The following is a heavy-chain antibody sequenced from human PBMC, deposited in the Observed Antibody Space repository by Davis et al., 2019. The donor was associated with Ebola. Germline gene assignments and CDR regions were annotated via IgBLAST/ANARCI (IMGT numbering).Heavy chain of an antibody. D-gene: IGHD4-17*01. CDR3: ARERWNGDYLFDY. V-gene: IGHV3-74*01. Sequence: HTGGSLRPSCAASGFTFSSYWMHWVRHPPGKGLVWVSRINSDGSSTSYADSVKGRFTISRDNAKNSLYLQMTSLRAEGTAVYYCARERWNGDYLFDYWGQGTLVTVSS. CDR1: GFTFSSYW. J-gene: IGHJ4*02. CDR2: INSDGSST.